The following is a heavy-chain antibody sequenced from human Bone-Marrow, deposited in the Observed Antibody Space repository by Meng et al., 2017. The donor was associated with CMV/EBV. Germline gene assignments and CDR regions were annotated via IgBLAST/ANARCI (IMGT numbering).Heavy chain of an antibody. CDR3: ARGKRELPDH. CDR2: INPNSGGT. D-gene: IGHD1-26*01. CDR1: GYNFIGYH. Sequence: ASVKVSCKASGYNFIGYHIHWVRQAPGQGLEWMGWINPNSGGTNYAQKFQGRVTMTRDTSISTAYMELSRLRSDDTAVYYCARGKRELPDHWGQGTLVTVSS. J-gene: IGHJ4*02. V-gene: IGHV1-2*02.